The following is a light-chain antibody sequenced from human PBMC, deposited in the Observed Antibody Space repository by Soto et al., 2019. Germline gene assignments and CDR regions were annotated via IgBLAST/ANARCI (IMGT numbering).Light chain of an antibody. CDR1: QSVSSY. V-gene: IGKV3-11*01. J-gene: IGKJ2*01. CDR2: DAS. Sequence: EIVLTQSPATLSLSPGERATLSCRASQSVSSYLAWYQQKPGQAPRLLIYDASNRATGIPARFSGSGSGTDFTLTISSREPEDFAVYYCQQRSHWRTFGQGNKLEI. CDR3: QQRSHWRT.